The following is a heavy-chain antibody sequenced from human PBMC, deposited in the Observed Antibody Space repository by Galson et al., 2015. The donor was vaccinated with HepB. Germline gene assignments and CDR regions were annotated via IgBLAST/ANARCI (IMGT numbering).Heavy chain of an antibody. CDR2: INTNTGNP. J-gene: IGHJ6*02. CDR3: ARDPRGGLTPRTYYYYGMDV. Sequence: SVKVSCKASGYTFTSYAMNWVRQAPGQGLEWMGWINTNTGNPTYAQGFTGRFVFSLDTSVSTAYLQISSLKAEDTAVYYCARDPRGGLTPRTYYYYGMDVWGQGTLVTVSS. CDR1: GYTFTSYA. V-gene: IGHV7-4-1*02. D-gene: IGHD3-10*01.